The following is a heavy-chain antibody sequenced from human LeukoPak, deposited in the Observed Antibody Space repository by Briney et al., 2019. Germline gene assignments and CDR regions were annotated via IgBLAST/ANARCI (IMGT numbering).Heavy chain of an antibody. CDR3: AKATTVTFDY. D-gene: IGHD4-17*01. J-gene: IGHJ4*02. CDR1: GFTFSSYA. Sequence: PGGSLRLSCAASGFTFSSYAMSWVRQAPGKGLEWVSALSGSGYNTYYADSVKGRFTISRDNSKNTLYLQMSSLRAEDTAVYYCAKATTVTFDYWGQGTLVTVSS. V-gene: IGHV3-23*01. CDR2: LSGSGYNT.